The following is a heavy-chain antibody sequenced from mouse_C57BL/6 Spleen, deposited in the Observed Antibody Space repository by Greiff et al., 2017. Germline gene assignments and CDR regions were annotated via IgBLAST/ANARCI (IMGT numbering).Heavy chain of an antibody. CDR3: ARHELGQKAWFAY. D-gene: IGHD3-3*01. V-gene: IGHV5-6*01. CDR1: GFTFSSYG. Sequence: EVKLVESGGDLVKPGGSLKLSCAASGFTFSSYGMSWVRQTPDKRLEWVATISSGGSYTYYPDSVKGRFTISRDNAKNTLYLQMSSLKSEDTAMYYCARHELGQKAWFAYWGQGTLVTVSA. J-gene: IGHJ3*01. CDR2: ISSGGSYT.